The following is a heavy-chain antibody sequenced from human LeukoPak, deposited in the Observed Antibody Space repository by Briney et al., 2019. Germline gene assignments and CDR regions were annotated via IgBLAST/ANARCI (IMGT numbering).Heavy chain of an antibody. Sequence: ASVNVSCKASGYTFTSYGISWVRQAPGQGLEWMGWISAYNGNTNYAQKLQGRVTMTTDTSTSTAYMELRSLRSDDTAVYYCATTGVGYSGYDLPDYWGQGTLVTVSS. CDR2: ISAYNGNT. V-gene: IGHV1-18*01. CDR1: GYTFTSYG. J-gene: IGHJ4*02. D-gene: IGHD5-12*01. CDR3: ATTGVGYSGYDLPDY.